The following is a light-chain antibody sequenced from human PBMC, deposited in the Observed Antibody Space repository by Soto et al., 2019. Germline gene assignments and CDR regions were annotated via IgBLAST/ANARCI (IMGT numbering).Light chain of an antibody. Sequence: QSALTQPPSASGSPGQSVTISCSGTSNDIGGFKYVSWYQQHPGKAPKLMIYGVTERPSGVPDRFSGSKSGNTGSLTVSGLQADDEADYYCSSYAGNNISLVFGTGTKVTVL. V-gene: IGLV2-8*01. CDR3: SSYAGNNISLV. CDR2: GVT. CDR1: SNDIGGFKY. J-gene: IGLJ1*01.